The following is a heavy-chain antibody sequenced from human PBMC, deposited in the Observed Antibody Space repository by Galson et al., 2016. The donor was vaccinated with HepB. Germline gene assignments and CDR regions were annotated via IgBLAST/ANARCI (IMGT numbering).Heavy chain of an antibody. CDR2: MRSKTNSFAT. Sequence: SLRLSCAASGFIFSGSAMHWVRQASGKGLEWVGRMRSKTNSFATAYAASVKGRFIISRDDSKNTAYLQMNSLKTEDTAVYYCAGYYYNKSGYYCYWGQGTQVTVSS. V-gene: IGHV3-73*01. CDR1: GFIFSGSA. CDR3: AGYYYNKSGYYCY. J-gene: IGHJ4*02. D-gene: IGHD3-22*01.